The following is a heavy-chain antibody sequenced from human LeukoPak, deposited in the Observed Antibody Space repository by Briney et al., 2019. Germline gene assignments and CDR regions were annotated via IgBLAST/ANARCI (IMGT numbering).Heavy chain of an antibody. Sequence: GGSLRLSCAASGFIFSDYEMNWVRKAPGKGLEWVSYISSSGRTIFYADSVKGRFTISRDSATNSLYLQMDSLRAEDTAVYYCARDGGGHSNGNDAFDIWGQGTMVTVSS. CDR1: GFIFSDYE. V-gene: IGHV3-48*03. D-gene: IGHD5-18*01. J-gene: IGHJ3*02. CDR3: ARDGGGHSNGNDAFDI. CDR2: ISSSGRTI.